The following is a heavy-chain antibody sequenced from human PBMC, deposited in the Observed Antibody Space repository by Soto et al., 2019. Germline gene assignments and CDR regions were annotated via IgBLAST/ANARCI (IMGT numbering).Heavy chain of an antibody. Sequence: DSVKVSCKASGYTFTSYGISWVRQAPGQGLEWMGWISAYNGNTNYAQKLQGRVTMTTDTSTSTAYMELRSLRSDDTAVYYCARMNDDWSDSSGYLDYWGQGNLVTVSS. CDR3: ARMNDDWSDSSGYLDY. V-gene: IGHV1-18*01. D-gene: IGHD3-22*01. J-gene: IGHJ4*02. CDR1: GYTFTSYG. CDR2: ISAYNGNT.